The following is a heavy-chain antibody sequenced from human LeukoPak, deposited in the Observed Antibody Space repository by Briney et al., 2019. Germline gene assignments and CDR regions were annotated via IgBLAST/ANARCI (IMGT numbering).Heavy chain of an antibody. Sequence: SETLSLTCTVSGGSISSYYCSWIRQSAGKGLEWIGRIYTSGSTTNYNPFLKGRVTMSVDTSKNQFSLKLSSVTAADTAVYYCATDRPPYYYDSSGTDHGDAFDIWGQGTMVTVSS. CDR3: ATDRPPYYYDSSGTDHGDAFDI. V-gene: IGHV4-4*07. D-gene: IGHD3-22*01. J-gene: IGHJ3*02. CDR2: IYTSGSTT. CDR1: GGSISSYY.